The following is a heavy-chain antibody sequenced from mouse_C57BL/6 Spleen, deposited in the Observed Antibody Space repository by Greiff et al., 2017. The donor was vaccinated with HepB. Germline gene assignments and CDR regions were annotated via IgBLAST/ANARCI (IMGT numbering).Heavy chain of an antibody. CDR3: ARSGDYGSSYDY. V-gene: IGHV1-61*01. J-gene: IGHJ2*01. D-gene: IGHD1-1*01. Sequence: QVQLQQPGAELVRPGSSVKLSCKASGYTFTSYWMDWVKQRPGQGLEWIGNIYPSDSETHYNQKFKDKATLTVDKSSSTAYMQLSSLTSEDSAVYYCARSGDYGSSYDYWGQGTTLTVSS. CDR1: GYTFTSYW. CDR2: IYPSDSET.